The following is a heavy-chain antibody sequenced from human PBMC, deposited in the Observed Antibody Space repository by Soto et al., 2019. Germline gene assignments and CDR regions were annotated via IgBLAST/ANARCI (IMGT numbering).Heavy chain of an antibody. V-gene: IGHV3-74*01. Sequence: EVQLVESGGDSVQPGGSLRLSCAASGFTFSTYWMHWVRQAPGEGLVWVSRIKGDGSTTSSADSVEVRFTISRDNAKNTVYLHMNSLRADDTAVYYCARGAFHNYYVDYWGQGTLVTVSS. J-gene: IGHJ4*02. CDR1: GFTFSTYW. CDR2: IKGDGSTT. CDR3: ARGAFHNYYVDY. D-gene: IGHD3-3*02.